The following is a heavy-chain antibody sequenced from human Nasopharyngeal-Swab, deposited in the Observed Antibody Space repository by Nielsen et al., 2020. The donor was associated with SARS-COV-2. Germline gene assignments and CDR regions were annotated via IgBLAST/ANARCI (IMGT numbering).Heavy chain of an antibody. D-gene: IGHD6-13*01. CDR3: AASSGIAAAGLDY. CDR1: GYTFTSYY. CDR2: INPSGGST. V-gene: IGHV1-46*01. J-gene: IGHJ4*02. Sequence: ASVKVSCKASGYTFTSYYMHWVRQAPGQGLEWMGIINPSGGSTSYAQKFQGRVTMTRDTSTSTVYMELSSLRSEDTAVYYYAASSGIAAAGLDYWGQGTLVTVSS.